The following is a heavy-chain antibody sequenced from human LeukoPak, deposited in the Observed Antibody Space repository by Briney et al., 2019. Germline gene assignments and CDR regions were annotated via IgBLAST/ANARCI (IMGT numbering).Heavy chain of an antibody. Sequence: SETLSLTCTVSGGSISTSNYYWGWIRQPPGKGLEWIGNIFYSGSTYYSPSLKSRVTISVDTSKNQFSLKVSSVTAADTAVYYCARHEWQQLVKFDYWGQGALVTVSS. CDR1: GGSISTSNYY. V-gene: IGHV4-39*01. CDR2: IFYSGST. CDR3: ARHEWQQLVKFDY. D-gene: IGHD6-13*01. J-gene: IGHJ4*02.